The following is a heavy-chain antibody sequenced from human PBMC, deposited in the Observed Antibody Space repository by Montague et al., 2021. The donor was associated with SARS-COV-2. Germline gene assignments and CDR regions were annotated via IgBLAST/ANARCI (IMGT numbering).Heavy chain of an antibody. V-gene: IGHV4-61*01. Sequence: SETLSLTCTVSGDSVSRGSSYWSWIRQPPGKGLEWIGNIYYTGSRTYNSSLKSRLTISVDTSKNQFSLKLSSVTAADTAVYYCAGHARCEGYTSWFDSWGQGALVTVSS. J-gene: IGHJ5*01. CDR1: GDSVSRGSSY. CDR3: AGHARCEGYTSWFDS. CDR2: IYYTGSR. D-gene: IGHD5-24*01.